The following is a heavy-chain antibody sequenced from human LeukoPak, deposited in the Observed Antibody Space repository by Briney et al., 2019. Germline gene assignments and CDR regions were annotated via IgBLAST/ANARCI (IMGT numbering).Heavy chain of an antibody. D-gene: IGHD2-2*01. CDR3: ARDSGADIVVVPAASDY. CDR1: GGTFSSYA. CDR2: IIPIFGTA. Sequence: SVKVSGKASGGTFSSYAISWVGQAPGQGLEWMGGIIPIFGTANYAQKFQGRVTITADKSTSTAYMELSSLRSEDTAVYYCARDSGADIVVVPAASDYWGQGTLVTVSS. V-gene: IGHV1-69*06. J-gene: IGHJ4*02.